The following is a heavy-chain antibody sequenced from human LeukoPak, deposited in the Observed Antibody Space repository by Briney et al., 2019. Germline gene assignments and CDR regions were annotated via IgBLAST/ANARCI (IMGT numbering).Heavy chain of an antibody. CDR3: AIPGYSSSWYSY. Sequence: SETLSLTCAVYGGSFSGYYWSWIRQPPGKGLEWIGEINHSGSTNYNPSLKSRVTISVDTSKNQFSLKLSSVTAADTAVYYCAIPGYSSSWYSYWGQGTLATVSS. V-gene: IGHV4-34*01. D-gene: IGHD6-13*01. J-gene: IGHJ4*02. CDR1: GGSFSGYY. CDR2: INHSGST.